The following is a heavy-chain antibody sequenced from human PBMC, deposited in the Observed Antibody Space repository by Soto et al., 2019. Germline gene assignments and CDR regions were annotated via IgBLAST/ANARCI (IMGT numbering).Heavy chain of an antibody. J-gene: IGHJ4*02. Sequence: PVGSLRLSCAASGFTFKESAMNWVRQAPGKGLEWVASISDTGASTWYAESVRGRLSISRDYSKNTLYLQMNSLRGEDTAVYYCARGRGSGWAWYFDNWGQGTLVTVSS. CDR3: ARGRGSGWAWYFDN. CDR2: ISDTGAST. CDR1: GFTFKESA. D-gene: IGHD6-19*01. V-gene: IGHV3-23*01.